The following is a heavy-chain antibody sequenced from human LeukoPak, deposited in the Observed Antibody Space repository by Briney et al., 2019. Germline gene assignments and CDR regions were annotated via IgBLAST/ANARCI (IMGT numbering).Heavy chain of an antibody. CDR2: IGTAGDT. D-gene: IGHD3-3*01. V-gene: IGHV3-13*01. CDR3: AKLLSPHDFPNWFDP. J-gene: IGHJ5*02. CDR1: GFTFSSYD. Sequence: GGSLRLSCAASGFTFSSYDMHWVRQATGKGLEWVSAIGTAGDTYYPGSVKGRFTISRENAKNSLYLQMNSLRAGDTALYYCAKLLSPHDFPNWFDPWGQGTLVTVSS.